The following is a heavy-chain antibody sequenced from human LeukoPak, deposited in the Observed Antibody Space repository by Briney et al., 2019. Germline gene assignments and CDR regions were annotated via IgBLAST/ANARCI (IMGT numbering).Heavy chain of an antibody. CDR3: AGNYGGIDAFDI. Sequence: PSETLSLTCTVSGGSISSYYWSWIRQPPGKGLEWIGYIYYSGSTNYNPSLKSRVTISVDTYTNQFSLKLSSVTAADTAVYYCAGNYGGIDAFDIWGQGTMVTVSS. CDR2: IYYSGST. V-gene: IGHV4-59*01. D-gene: IGHD4-23*01. J-gene: IGHJ3*02. CDR1: GGSISSYY.